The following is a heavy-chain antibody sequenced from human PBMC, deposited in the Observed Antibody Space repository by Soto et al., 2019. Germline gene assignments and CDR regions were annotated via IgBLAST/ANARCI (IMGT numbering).Heavy chain of an antibody. Sequence: SEPMSLTCTVSGVYMSSYYWSWIRQTPGKGLEWIGYIYYIGNTNYNPSLKSRVTILVDTSKNQFSLKLSSVTAADTAVYYCARVDPVSSNNYYYYGMDVWGQGTTVTVSS. CDR1: GVYMSSYY. CDR2: IYYIGNT. J-gene: IGHJ6*02. D-gene: IGHD1-20*01. V-gene: IGHV4-59*01. CDR3: ARVDPVSSNNYYYYGMDV.